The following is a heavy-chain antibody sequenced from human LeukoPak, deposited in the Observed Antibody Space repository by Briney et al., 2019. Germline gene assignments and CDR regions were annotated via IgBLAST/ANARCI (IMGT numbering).Heavy chain of an antibody. Sequence: PGRSLRLSCAASGITFSSYAMNWVRQAPGKGLEWVSGISGSGGSTYYADSVKGRFTISRDNSKNTLYLQMNSLRAEDTAVYYCAKRYCSSTSCYALDYWGQGTLVTVSS. CDR1: GITFSSYA. CDR3: AKRYCSSTSCYALDY. J-gene: IGHJ4*02. CDR2: ISGSGGST. V-gene: IGHV3-23*01. D-gene: IGHD2-2*01.